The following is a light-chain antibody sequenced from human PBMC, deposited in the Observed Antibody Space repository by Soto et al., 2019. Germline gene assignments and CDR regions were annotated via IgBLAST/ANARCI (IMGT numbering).Light chain of an antibody. V-gene: IGKV3-20*01. J-gene: IGKJ1*01. Sequence: EIVLTQSPGTLSLSPGERATLSCRASQSVSSSYLAWYQQKPGQAPRLLIYGASSRATGIPDRFSGSGSGTDFTLTISRLEPEDFAVYYCQQYGSSPGWTFGQGTKVDSK. CDR1: QSVSSSY. CDR2: GAS. CDR3: QQYGSSPGWT.